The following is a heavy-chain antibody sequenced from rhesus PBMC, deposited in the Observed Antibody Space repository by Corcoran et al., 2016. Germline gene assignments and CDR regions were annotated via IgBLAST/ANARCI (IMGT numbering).Heavy chain of an antibody. J-gene: IGHJ4*01. CDR1: GGSVSGYW. D-gene: IGHD1-1-1*01. V-gene: IGHV4-160*01. Sequence: QVQLQQWGEGLVKPSETLSLTCAVYGGSVSGYWWGWIRQPPGKGVGWCGRIRSGGNTNYTPSLKSRVTIYIDTSKNQFSLKRSSVTAADTAVYYCARHVEYSWNYRFDFWGQGVLVTVSS. CDR3: ARHVEYSWNYRFDF. CDR2: IRSGGNT.